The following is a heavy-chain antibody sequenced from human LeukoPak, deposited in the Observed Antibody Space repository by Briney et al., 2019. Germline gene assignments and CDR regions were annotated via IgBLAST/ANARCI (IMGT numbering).Heavy chain of an antibody. CDR1: GFTFSSYA. Sequence: QTGGSLRLSCAASGFTFSSYAMSWVRQAPGKGLDWVSAISGSGGSTYYADSVKGRFTISRDNSKNTLYLQMNSLRAEDTAVHYCATLLLWFGELFDDLDYWGQGTLVTVSS. D-gene: IGHD3-10*01. V-gene: IGHV3-23*01. J-gene: IGHJ4*02. CDR2: ISGSGGST. CDR3: ATLLLWFGELFDDLDY.